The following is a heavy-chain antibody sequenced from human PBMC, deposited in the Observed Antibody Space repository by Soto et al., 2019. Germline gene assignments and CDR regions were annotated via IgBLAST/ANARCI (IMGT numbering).Heavy chain of an antibody. J-gene: IGHJ4*02. V-gene: IGHV3-53*01. CDR1: GFTVSNNY. CDR3: AASPSAGY. Sequence: GGSLRLSCAVSGFTVSNNYMNWVRQAPGQGLEWVSLIYSGGGAYYADSVKGRFTISRDSNTLYLQMNNLRAEDTAVYYCAASPSAGYWGRGTLVTVSS. CDR2: IYSGGGA.